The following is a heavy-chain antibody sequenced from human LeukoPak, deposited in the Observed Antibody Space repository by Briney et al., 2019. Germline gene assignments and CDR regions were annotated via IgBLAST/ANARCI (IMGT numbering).Heavy chain of an antibody. J-gene: IGHJ6*02. CDR3: ARSYAFLDSVAYYGMDV. Sequence: PGGSLRLSCAASGFTFSSYAMHWVRQAPGKGLEWVAVISYDGSNKYYADSVKGRFTISRDNSKNTLYLQMNSLRAEDTAVYYCARSYAFLDSVAYYGMDVWGQGTTVTVSS. D-gene: IGHD3-3*01. V-gene: IGHV3-30*04. CDR2: ISYDGSNK. CDR1: GFTFSSYA.